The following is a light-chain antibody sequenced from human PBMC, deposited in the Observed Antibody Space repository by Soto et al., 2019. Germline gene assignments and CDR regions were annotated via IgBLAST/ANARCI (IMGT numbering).Light chain of an antibody. CDR1: QDINTY. Sequence: DIQMTQSPYSLSAAVGDRVTIACRASQDINTYLNWYQQKPGKAPKLLIFDAASLQSGVPSRFSGGGCRTDFTLTITSLQPDDFATYYCQQTSSAPFTFGPGTKVDIK. CDR2: DAA. J-gene: IGKJ3*01. V-gene: IGKV1-39*01. CDR3: QQTSSAPFT.